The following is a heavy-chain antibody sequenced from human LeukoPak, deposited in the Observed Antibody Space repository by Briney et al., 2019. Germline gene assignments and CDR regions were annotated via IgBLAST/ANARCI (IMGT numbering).Heavy chain of an antibody. CDR1: GFTFSSYW. CDR3: ARDAGRFLEWHLDY. Sequence: GGSLRLSCAASGFTFSSYWMSWVRQAPGEGLEWVANIKQDGSEKYYVDSVKGRFTISRDNAKNSLYLQMNSLRAEDTAVYYCARDAGRFLEWHLDYWGQGTLVTVSS. D-gene: IGHD3-3*01. V-gene: IGHV3-7*03. J-gene: IGHJ4*02. CDR2: IKQDGSEK.